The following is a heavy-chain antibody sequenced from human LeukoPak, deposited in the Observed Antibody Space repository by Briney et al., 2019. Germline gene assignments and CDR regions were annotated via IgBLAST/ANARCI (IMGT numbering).Heavy chain of an antibody. V-gene: IGHV1-2*02. CDR2: INPNSGGT. CDR3: ARGRGLRQPNYYMDV. Sequence: ASVKVSCKASGYTFTGYYMHWVRQAPGQGLEWMGWINPNSGGTNYAQKFQGRVTMTRDTSISTAYMELSRLRSDDTAVYYCARGRGLRQPNYYMDVWGEGTTVTVSS. J-gene: IGHJ6*03. CDR1: GYTFTGYY. D-gene: IGHD4-17*01.